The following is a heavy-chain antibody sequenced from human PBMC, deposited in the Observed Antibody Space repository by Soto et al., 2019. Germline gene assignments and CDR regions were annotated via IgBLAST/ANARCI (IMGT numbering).Heavy chain of an antibody. CDR3: ASSLRYYSAYFDY. Sequence: GGSLRLSCAASGFTFSSYAMHWVRQAPGKGLEWVAVISYDGSNKYYADSVKGRFTISRDNSKNTLYLQMNSLRAEDTAVYYYASSLRYYSAYFDYWGQGTLVTVSS. CDR1: GFTFSSYA. D-gene: IGHD3-22*01. V-gene: IGHV3-30-3*01. CDR2: ISYDGSNK. J-gene: IGHJ4*02.